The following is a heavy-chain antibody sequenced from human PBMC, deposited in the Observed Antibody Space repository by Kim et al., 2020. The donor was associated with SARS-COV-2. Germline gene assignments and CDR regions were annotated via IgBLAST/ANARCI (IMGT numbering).Heavy chain of an antibody. J-gene: IGHJ5*02. Sequence: GGSLRLSCAASGFGFKSFGMHWVRQAPGKGPEWVAVISYDGNIQYYADSVKGRFTISRDNSKNSVYLQMNSLRLEDTAVYFCARRDDDRRGRYHWFDPWGQGTLVTVSS. CDR3: ARRDDDRRGRYHWFDP. V-gene: IGHV3-30*03. D-gene: IGHD6-19*01. CDR2: ISYDGNIQ. CDR1: GFGFKSFG.